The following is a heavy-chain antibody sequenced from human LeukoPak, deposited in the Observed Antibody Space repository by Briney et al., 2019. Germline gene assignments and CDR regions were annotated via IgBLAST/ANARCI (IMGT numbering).Heavy chain of an antibody. CDR1: GFTFSSYS. V-gene: IGHV3-21*04. CDR2: ISSGSSYI. J-gene: IGHJ6*03. CDR3: ARGHCSAGSCYWIYHYYYMDV. Sequence: GGSLRLSCAASGFTFSSYSMNWVRQAPGKGLEWVSSISSGSSYIYYADSVKGRFTISRDTAKNSLYLQMNSLRGKDTAVSYSARGHCSAGSCYWIYHYYYMDVWGKGTTVTVSS. D-gene: IGHD2-15*01.